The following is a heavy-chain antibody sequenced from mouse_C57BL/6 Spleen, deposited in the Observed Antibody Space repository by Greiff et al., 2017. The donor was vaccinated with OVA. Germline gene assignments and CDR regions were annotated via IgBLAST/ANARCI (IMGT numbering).Heavy chain of an antibody. CDR3: ARLLLRTGYFDY. Sequence: QVQLQQPGAELVMPGASVKLSCKASGYTFTSYWMHWVKQRPGQGLEWIGEIDPSDSYPHYNQKFKGKSTLTVDKSSSTAYMQLSSLTSEDSAVYYCARLLLRTGYFDYWGQGTTLTVSS. J-gene: IGHJ2*01. V-gene: IGHV1-69*01. CDR1: GYTFTSYW. D-gene: IGHD1-1*01. CDR2: IDPSDSYP.